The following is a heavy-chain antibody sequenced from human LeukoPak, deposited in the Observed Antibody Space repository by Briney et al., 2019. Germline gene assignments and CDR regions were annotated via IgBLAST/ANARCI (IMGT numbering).Heavy chain of an antibody. CDR1: GYTFTSYG. V-gene: IGHV1-18*01. CDR2: ISAYNGNT. CDR3: ARLVGYCSGGSCYYWYFDL. J-gene: IGHJ2*01. D-gene: IGHD2-15*01. Sequence: GASVKVSCKASGYTFTSYGISWVRQAPGQGLEWMGWISAYNGNTNYAQKLQGRVTMTTGTSTSTAYMELRSLRSDDTAVYYCARLVGYCSGGSCYYWYFDLWGRGTLVTVSS.